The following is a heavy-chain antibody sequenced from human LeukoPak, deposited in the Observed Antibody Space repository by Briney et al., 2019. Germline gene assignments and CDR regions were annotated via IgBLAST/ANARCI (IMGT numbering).Heavy chain of an antibody. CDR1: GFTVSSNY. J-gene: IGHJ6*03. CDR2: IYSGGST. D-gene: IGHD2-2*01. CDR3: AKSVAAAPSYYYYMDV. V-gene: IGHV3-53*05. Sequence: GGSLRLSCAASGFTVSSNYMSWVRQAPGKGLEWVSVIYSGGSTYYADSVKGRFTISRDNSKNTLYLQMNSLRAEDTAVYYCAKSVAAAPSYYYYMDVWGKGTTVTVSS.